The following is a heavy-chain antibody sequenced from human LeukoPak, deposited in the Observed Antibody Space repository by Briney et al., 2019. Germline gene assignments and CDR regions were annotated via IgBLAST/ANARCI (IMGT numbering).Heavy chain of an antibody. D-gene: IGHD6-19*01. CDR1: GGSISGYY. CDR3: ARDVVAGRDY. J-gene: IGHJ4*02. V-gene: IGHV4-4*07. Sequence: PSETLSLTCTVSGGSISGYYWSWIRQPAGKGLEWIGRIYTSGNTNYNPSLKSRVTMSVDTSKNQFSLELSSVTAADTAVSFCARDVVAGRDYWGQGTLVTVSS. CDR2: IYTSGNT.